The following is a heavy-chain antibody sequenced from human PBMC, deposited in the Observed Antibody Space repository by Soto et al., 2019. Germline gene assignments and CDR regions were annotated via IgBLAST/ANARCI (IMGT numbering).Heavy chain of an antibody. CDR1: GGTFSSYT. V-gene: IGHV1-69*08. J-gene: IGHJ4*02. CDR2: IIPILGIA. D-gene: IGHD5-12*01. Sequence: QVQLVQSGAEVKKPGSSVKVSCKASGGTFSSYTISWVRQAPGQGLEWMGRIIPILGIANYAQKFQGRVTXXAXKXXSTAYMELSSLRSEDTAVYYCARERGYSGYIPFDYWGQGTLVTVSS. CDR3: ARERGYSGYIPFDY.